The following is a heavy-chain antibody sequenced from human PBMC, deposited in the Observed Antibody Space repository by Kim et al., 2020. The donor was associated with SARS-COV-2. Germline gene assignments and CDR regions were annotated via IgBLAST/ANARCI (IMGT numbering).Heavy chain of an antibody. D-gene: IGHD3-10*01. CDR3: ARRCWVEGVRGIVMPAA. J-gene: IGHJ5*02. CDR2: ISGSGGST. V-gene: IGHV3-23*01. CDR1: GFTFSRYA. Sequence: GGSLRLSCSASGFTFSRYAMNWVRQAPGKGLEWVTSISGSGGSTYYADSVKGRFNISRDNTKNTLNLQMNSLRADDTAVYYCARRCWVEGVRGIVMPAAWGEGALVTVSS.